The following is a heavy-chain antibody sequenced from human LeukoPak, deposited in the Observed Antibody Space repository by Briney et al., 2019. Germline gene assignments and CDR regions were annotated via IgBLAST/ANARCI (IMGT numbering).Heavy chain of an antibody. Sequence: PGGSLRLSCAASGFNFSSYAMHWVRQAPGKGLEWVAVISYDGSNKYYADSVKGRFTISRDNSKNTLYLQMNSLRAEDTAVYYCAREILSQFDPWGQGTLVTVSS. J-gene: IGHJ5*02. CDR1: GFNFSSYA. D-gene: IGHD3-3*01. V-gene: IGHV3-30-3*01. CDR2: ISYDGSNK. CDR3: AREILSQFDP.